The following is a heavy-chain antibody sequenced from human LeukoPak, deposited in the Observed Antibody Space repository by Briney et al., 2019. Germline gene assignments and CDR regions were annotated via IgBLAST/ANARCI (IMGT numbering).Heavy chain of an antibody. CDR3: ARPLYGDFAKYFQR. CDR1: GFTFSKYW. Sequence: GGSLRLSCAASGFTFSKYWMHWVRQAPGKGLVWVSRINSDGDSTLYADSVKGRFTISRDNAKNTLYLQMSSLRAEDTALYYCARPLYGDFAKYFQRWGQGTLVTVSS. D-gene: IGHD4-17*01. J-gene: IGHJ1*01. CDR2: INSDGDST. V-gene: IGHV3-74*01.